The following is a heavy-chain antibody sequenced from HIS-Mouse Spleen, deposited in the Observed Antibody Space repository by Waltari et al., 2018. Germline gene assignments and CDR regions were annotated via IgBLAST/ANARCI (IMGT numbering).Heavy chain of an antibody. V-gene: IGHV4-4*07. CDR1: GGSISSYY. CDR3: ARDFHDFWSGYYGGDKKHDAFDI. D-gene: IGHD3-3*01. Sequence: QVQLQESGPGLVKPSETLSLTCTGSGGSISSYYGSWIRQAAGKGREGSGRTHTSGSSNYTPSLKSRVTMSVDTSKNQFSLKLSSVTAADTAVYYCARDFHDFWSGYYGGDKKHDAFDIWGQGTMVTVSS. J-gene: IGHJ3*02. CDR2: THTSGSS.